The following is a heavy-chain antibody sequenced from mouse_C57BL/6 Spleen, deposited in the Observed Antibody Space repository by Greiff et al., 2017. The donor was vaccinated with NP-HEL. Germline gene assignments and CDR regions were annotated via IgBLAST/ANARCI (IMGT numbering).Heavy chain of an antibody. D-gene: IGHD1-1*01. CDR3: ARDDGSTLYAMDY. J-gene: IGHJ4*01. Sequence: QFQLQQPGAELVKPGASVKLSCKASGYTFTSYWMHWVKQRPGQGLEWIGMIHPNSGSTNYNEKFKSKATLTVDKSSSTAYMQLSSLTSEDSAVYYCARDDGSTLYAMDYWGQGTSVTVSS. CDR1: GYTFTSYW. V-gene: IGHV1-64*01. CDR2: IHPNSGST.